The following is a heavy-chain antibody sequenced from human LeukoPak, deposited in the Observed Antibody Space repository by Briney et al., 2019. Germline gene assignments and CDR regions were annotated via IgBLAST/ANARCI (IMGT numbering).Heavy chain of an antibody. D-gene: IGHD3-10*01. CDR2: IGGSGGGI. CDR3: AKYRGFGDSYDS. Sequence: GGSLRLSCAASRFTFGSYAMSWVRQAPGMRLEWVSTIGGSGGGIYYADSVKGRFTISRDNSQSTLYLQMNSLRAEDTAVYYCAKYRGFGDSYDSWGQGTLVTVSS. CDR1: RFTFGSYA. V-gene: IGHV3-23*01. J-gene: IGHJ4*02.